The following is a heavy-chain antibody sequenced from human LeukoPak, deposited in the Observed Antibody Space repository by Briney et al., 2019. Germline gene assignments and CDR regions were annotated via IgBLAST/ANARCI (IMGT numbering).Heavy chain of an antibody. CDR3: ARGATISETGYFDF. CDR1: AGSFSRYY. CDR2: IDHRGDT. J-gene: IGHJ4*03. V-gene: IGHV4-34*01. Sequence: SETLSLTCAVYAGSFSRYYWSWIRQSPEKGLEWIAEIDHRGDTNYNPSVKSRVTISVDTSKNQFSLKVRSLSAADTAVYYCARGATISETGYFDFWGQGTLVTVSS. D-gene: IGHD1-1*01.